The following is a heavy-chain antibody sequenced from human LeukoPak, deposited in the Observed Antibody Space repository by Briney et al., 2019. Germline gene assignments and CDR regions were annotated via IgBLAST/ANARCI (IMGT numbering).Heavy chain of an antibody. CDR3: ARHVSGYYYGSGSYYTPPYWFDY. V-gene: IGHV4-39*01. Sequence: SETLSLTCTVSGGSISSSSYYWGWIRQPPGKGLEWIGSIYYSGSTYYNPSLKSRVTISVDTSKNQFSLKLSSVTAADTAVYYCARHVSGYYYGSGSYYTPPYWFDYWGQGTLVTVSS. CDR2: IYYSGST. J-gene: IGHJ4*02. D-gene: IGHD3-10*01. CDR1: GGSISSSSYY.